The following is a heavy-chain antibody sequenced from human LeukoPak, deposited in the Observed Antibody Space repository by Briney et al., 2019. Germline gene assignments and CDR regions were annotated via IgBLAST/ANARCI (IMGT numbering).Heavy chain of an antibody. CDR2: IIPIFGTA. J-gene: IGHJ3*02. V-gene: IGHV1-69*13. Sequence: GASVKVSCKASGGTFSSYAISWVRQAPGQGLEWMGGIIPIFGTANYAQKFQGRVTITADESTSTAYMELSSLRSEDTAVYYCARDGAAENAFDIWGQGTMVTVSS. D-gene: IGHD6-13*01. CDR3: ARDGAAENAFDI. CDR1: GGTFSSYA.